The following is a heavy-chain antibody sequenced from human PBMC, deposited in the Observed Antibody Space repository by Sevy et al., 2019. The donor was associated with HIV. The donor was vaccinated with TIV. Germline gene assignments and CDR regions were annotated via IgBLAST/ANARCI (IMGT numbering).Heavy chain of an antibody. V-gene: IGHV1-8*01. Sequence: ASVKVSCKGSGYTFTGYDINWVRQATGQGLEWMGWMNPNSGNKDYAQKFQGRVTMTRNTSISTANMELSSLRSEDTAVYYCARGSFKRPYSSRWYESLYYFDYWGQGTLVTVSS. CDR3: ARGSFKRPYSSRWYESLYYFDY. J-gene: IGHJ4*02. D-gene: IGHD6-19*01. CDR2: MNPNSGNK. CDR1: GYTFTGYD.